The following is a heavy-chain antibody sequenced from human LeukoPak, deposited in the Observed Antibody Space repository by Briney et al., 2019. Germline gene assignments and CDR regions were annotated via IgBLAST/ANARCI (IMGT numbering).Heavy chain of an antibody. Sequence: ASVKVSCKASGYTFTSYDINWVRQATGQGLEWMGWMNPNSGNTGYAQKFQGRVTMTRNTYISTAYMELSSLRSEDTAVYYCARAPRGYCSGGSCPRAAFEIWGQGTMVTVSS. D-gene: IGHD2-15*01. J-gene: IGHJ3*02. V-gene: IGHV1-8*01. CDR1: GYTFTSYD. CDR2: MNPNSGNT. CDR3: ARAPRGYCSGGSCPRAAFEI.